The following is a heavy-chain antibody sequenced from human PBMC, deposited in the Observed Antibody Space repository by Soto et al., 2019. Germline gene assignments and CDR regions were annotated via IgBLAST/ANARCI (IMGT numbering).Heavy chain of an antibody. Sequence: PSETLSLTCTVSGGSISSYYWSWIRQPPGKGLEWIGYIYYSGSTNYNPSLKSRVTISVDTSKNQFSLKLSSVTAADTAVYYCARDQGIAAAGDHRQGNYYYYYGMDFSGQGTTVTVSS. CDR1: GGSISSYY. CDR2: IYYSGST. J-gene: IGHJ6*02. D-gene: IGHD6-13*01. CDR3: ARDQGIAAAGDHRQGNYYYYYGMDF. V-gene: IGHV4-59*01.